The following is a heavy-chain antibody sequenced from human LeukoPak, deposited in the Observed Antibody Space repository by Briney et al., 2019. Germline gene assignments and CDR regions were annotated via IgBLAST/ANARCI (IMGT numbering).Heavy chain of an antibody. CDR2: INHSGST. CDR3: VRLMYSGTYNYLDY. V-gene: IGHV4-34*01. J-gene: IGHJ4*02. CDR1: GGSFSGYY. Sequence: PSETLSLTCAVYGGSFSGYYWSWIRQPPGKGLEWIGEINHSGSTNYNPSLKSRVTISVDTSKSQFSLKLSSVTAADTAVYFCVRLMYSGTYNYLDYWGQGTLVTVSS. D-gene: IGHD1-26*01.